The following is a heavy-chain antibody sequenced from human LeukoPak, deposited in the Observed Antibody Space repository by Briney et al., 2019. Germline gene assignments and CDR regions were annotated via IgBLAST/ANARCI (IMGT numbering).Heavy chain of an antibody. CDR3: AGGPYCGGDCYSRPFFDC. D-gene: IGHD2-21*02. CDR2: INPNSGGT. V-gene: IGHV1-2*02. CDR1: GYTFTGFY. Sequence: ASVKVSCKASGYTFTGFYIHWVRQAPGQGLEWMGWINPNSGGTNYAQKFQGRVTMTRDTSISIAYMELSSLRTYDTSVYSSAGGPYCGGDCYSRPFFDCWGQRSPITVSS. J-gene: IGHJ4*02.